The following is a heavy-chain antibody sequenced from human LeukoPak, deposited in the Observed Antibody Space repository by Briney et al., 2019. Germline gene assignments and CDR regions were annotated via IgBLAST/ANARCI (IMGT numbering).Heavy chain of an antibody. V-gene: IGHV4-34*01. Sequence: SETLSLTCAVYGGSFSGYYWSWIRQPPGKGLEWIGEINHSGSTNYNPSLKSRVTISVDTSKNQFSLKLSSVTAADTAVYYCARVQSFRGLLVVHAPIYYYYYMDVWGKGTTVTVSS. J-gene: IGHJ6*03. CDR2: INHSGST. CDR1: GGSFSGYY. D-gene: IGHD2-8*02. CDR3: ARVQSFRGLLVVHAPIYYYYYMDV.